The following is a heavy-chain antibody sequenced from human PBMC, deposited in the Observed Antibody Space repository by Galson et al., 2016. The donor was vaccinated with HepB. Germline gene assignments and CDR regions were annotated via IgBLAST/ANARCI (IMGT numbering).Heavy chain of an antibody. CDR2: IIPIVDTT. V-gene: IGHV1-69*06. Sequence: SVKVSCKASGGTFSNYAISWVRQAPGQGLEWMGGIIPIVDTTNYAQKFRGRVTITADKSTTTAYMEVSSLRSEDTAVYDCAHTISGVVITTEDAFDIWGQGTMVTVSS. D-gene: IGHD3-3*01. CDR3: AHTISGVVITTEDAFDI. CDR1: GGTFSNYA. J-gene: IGHJ3*02.